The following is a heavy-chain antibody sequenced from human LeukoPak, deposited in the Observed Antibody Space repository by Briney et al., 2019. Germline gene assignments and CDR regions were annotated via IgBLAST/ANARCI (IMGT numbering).Heavy chain of an antibody. V-gene: IGHV4-59*01. CDR3: ARVGCSGGSCPFDY. Sequence: PSETLSLTCIVSGGSLSSYYWSWMRQPPGKGLEWIGYIYYRGNTDYNPSLKSRVTISVDTSKNQFSLKLRSVTAADTAVYYCARVGCSGGSCPFDYWGQGTLVTVSS. CDR2: IYYRGNT. J-gene: IGHJ4*02. CDR1: GGSLSSYY. D-gene: IGHD2-15*01.